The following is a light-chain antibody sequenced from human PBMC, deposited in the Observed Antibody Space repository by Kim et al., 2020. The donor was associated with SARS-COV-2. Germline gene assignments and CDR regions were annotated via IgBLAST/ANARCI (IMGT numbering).Light chain of an antibody. CDR3: QQSYSTPYT. J-gene: IGKJ2*01. Sequence: SAFVGDRVTITCRASQSISNYLNWYQQKPGKAPKLLSYAASSLQSGVPSRFSGIGSGTDFTLTISSLQPEDFATYYCQQSYSTPYTFGQGTKLEI. CDR1: QSISNY. CDR2: AAS. V-gene: IGKV1-39*01.